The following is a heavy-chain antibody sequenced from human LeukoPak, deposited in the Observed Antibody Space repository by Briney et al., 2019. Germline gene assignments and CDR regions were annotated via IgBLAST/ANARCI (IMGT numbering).Heavy chain of an antibody. CDR1: GSTFNSYG. CDR3: ARDPVEMATISDYMDV. Sequence: ASVKVSCKASGSTFNSYGISWVRQAPGQGLEWMGWISVYNGNTNYAQKFQGRVTMTTDTSTSTAYMELRSLRSDDTAVYYCARDPVEMATISDYMDVWGKGTTVTISS. V-gene: IGHV1-18*01. D-gene: IGHD5-24*01. J-gene: IGHJ6*03. CDR2: ISVYNGNT.